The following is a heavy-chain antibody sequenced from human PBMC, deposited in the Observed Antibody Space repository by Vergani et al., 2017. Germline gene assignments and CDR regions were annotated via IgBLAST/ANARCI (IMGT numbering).Heavy chain of an antibody. V-gene: IGHV3-23*04. J-gene: IGHJ6*02. CDR3: AXTRYGSGSLYYYYYGMDV. D-gene: IGHD3-10*01. CDR1: GFTFSSYA. Sequence: EVQLVESGGGLVQPGGSLRLSCAASGFTFSSYAMSWVRQAPGKGLEWVSAISGSGGSTYYADSVKGRFTISRDNSKNTLYLQMNSLRAEDTAGYYCAXTRYGSGSLYYYYYGMDVWGQGTTVTVSS. CDR2: ISGSGGST.